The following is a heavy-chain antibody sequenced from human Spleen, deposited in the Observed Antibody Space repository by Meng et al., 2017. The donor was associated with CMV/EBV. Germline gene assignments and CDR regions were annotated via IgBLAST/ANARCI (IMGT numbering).Heavy chain of an antibody. Sequence: GESLKISCAASGFTFSSYSMNWVRQAPGKGLEWVSYISSSSSTIYYADSVKGRFTISRDNAKNSLYLQMNSLRAEDTAVYYCARDWRYYFDSWGQGTLVTVSS. CDR3: ARDWRYYFDS. CDR1: GFTFSSYS. J-gene: IGHJ4*02. CDR2: ISSSSSTI. V-gene: IGHV3-48*04.